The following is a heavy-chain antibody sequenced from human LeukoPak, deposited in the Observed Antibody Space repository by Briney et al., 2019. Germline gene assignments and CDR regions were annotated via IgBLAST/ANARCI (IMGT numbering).Heavy chain of an antibody. D-gene: IGHD6-6*01. CDR1: GGSISSSY. Sequence: SETLSLTCPVSGGSISSSYWSWIRQPAGKGLEWIGRIYTSGTTSYNPSLKSRVSISVDKSKNQLSLKVSSVTAADTAVYYCARLGYSSSSTGYYYYMDVWGKGTTVTVSS. J-gene: IGHJ6*03. CDR2: IYTSGTT. CDR3: ARLGYSSSSTGYYYYMDV. V-gene: IGHV4-4*07.